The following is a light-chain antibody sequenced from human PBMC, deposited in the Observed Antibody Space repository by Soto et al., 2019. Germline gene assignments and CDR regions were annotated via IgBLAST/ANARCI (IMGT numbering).Light chain of an antibody. CDR2: YDS. CDR3: QVWDIMTDNYV. J-gene: IGLJ1*01. CDR1: NIGDKR. Sequence: SYELTQPPSVSVAPEKTTTITCGGNNIGDKRVHWYRQKSGQAPVLLISYDSDRPSGIPERFSGSNSGNTATLTISGVEAGDEADYYCQVWDIMTDNYVFGGGTKVTVL. V-gene: IGLV3-21*04.